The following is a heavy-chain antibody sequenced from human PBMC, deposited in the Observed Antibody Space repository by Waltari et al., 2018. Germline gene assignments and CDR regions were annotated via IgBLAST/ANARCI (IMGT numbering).Heavy chain of an antibody. J-gene: IGHJ4*02. CDR3: AKYTGYDSLDN. Sequence: QVQLQESGPGLVKASETLSMTCTVSGGSISSPYWSWIRQPPGKGPEWIGYIYYTGSTKYNPSLRSRVTISVDTSKNQFSLKLSYVTAADTAVYYCAKYTGYDSLDNWGQGTLVTVSS. CDR1: GGSISSPY. D-gene: IGHD5-12*01. CDR2: IYYTGST. V-gene: IGHV4-59*11.